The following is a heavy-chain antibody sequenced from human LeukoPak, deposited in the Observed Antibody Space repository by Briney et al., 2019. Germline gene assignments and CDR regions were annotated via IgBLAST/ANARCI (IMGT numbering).Heavy chain of an antibody. CDR3: ARKQWLGAPDY. CDR2: INPNSGGT. J-gene: IGHJ4*02. CDR1: GYTFTGYY. Sequence: GASVKVSCKASGYTFTGYYIHWVRQAPGQGLEWMGGINPNSGGTDYAQKFQGRVTMTRDTSINTAYMELSSLTSGDTAMYYCARKQWLGAPDYWGQGTLVTVSS. D-gene: IGHD6-19*01. V-gene: IGHV1-2*02.